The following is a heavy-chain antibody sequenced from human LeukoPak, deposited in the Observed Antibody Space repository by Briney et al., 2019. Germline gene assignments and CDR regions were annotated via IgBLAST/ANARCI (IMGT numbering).Heavy chain of an antibody. V-gene: IGHV4-34*01. CDR2: IHHSGST. CDR3: ARGARYFDWFYYFDY. J-gene: IGHJ4*02. D-gene: IGHD3-9*01. Sequence: PSETLSLTCAVYGGSFSGYYWSWIRQPPGKGLEWIGEIHHSGSTNYNPSLKSRVTISVDTSTNQFSLKLSSVTAADTAVYYCARGARYFDWFYYFDYWGQETLVTVSS. CDR1: GGSFSGYY.